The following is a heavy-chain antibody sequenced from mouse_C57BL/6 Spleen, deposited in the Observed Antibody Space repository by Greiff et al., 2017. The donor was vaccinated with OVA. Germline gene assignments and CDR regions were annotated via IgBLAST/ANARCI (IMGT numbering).Heavy chain of an antibody. CDR1: GYAFSSYW. D-gene: IGHD2-4*01. V-gene: IGHV1-80*01. Sequence: QVQLQQSGAELVKPGASVKISCKASGYAFSSYWMNWVKQRPGKGLEWIGQIYPGDGDTNYNGKFKGKATLTADKSSSTAYMQLSSLTSEDSAVYFGASRGVYYDYDWAYWGQGTLVTVSA. J-gene: IGHJ3*01. CDR2: IYPGDGDT. CDR3: ASRGVYYDYDWAY.